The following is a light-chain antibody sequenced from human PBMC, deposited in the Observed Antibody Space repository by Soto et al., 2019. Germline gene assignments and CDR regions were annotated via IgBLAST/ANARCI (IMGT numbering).Light chain of an antibody. CDR3: QQYNSYSMYT. J-gene: IGKJ2*01. Sequence: DIQMTQSPSTLSASVGDRVTITCRASQSISSWLAWYQQKPGKAPKLLIYDASGLESGVPSRFSGSGSGTEFTLTISSLQPDDFATYYCQQYNSYSMYTFGQGTKVDIK. CDR1: QSISSW. CDR2: DAS. V-gene: IGKV1-5*01.